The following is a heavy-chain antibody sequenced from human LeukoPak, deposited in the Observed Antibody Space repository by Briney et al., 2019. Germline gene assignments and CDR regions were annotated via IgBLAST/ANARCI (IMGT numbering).Heavy chain of an antibody. J-gene: IGHJ5*02. V-gene: IGHV1-69*13. CDR3: AQSQGDSGSWYSAIRYWFDP. CDR1: GYTFTSYS. CDR2: IIPIFGTA. Sequence: GASVKVSCKASGYTFTSYSISWVRQAPGQGLEWMGGIIPIFGTANYAQKFQGRVTITADESTSTAYMELSSLRSEDTAVYYCAQSQGDSGSWYSAIRYWFDPWGQGTLVTVSS. D-gene: IGHD6-13*01.